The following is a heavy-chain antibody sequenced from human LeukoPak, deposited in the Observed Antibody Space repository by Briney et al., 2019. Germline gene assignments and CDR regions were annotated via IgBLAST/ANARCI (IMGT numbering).Heavy chain of an antibody. V-gene: IGHV4-34*01. D-gene: IGHD1-26*01. CDR3: ARGGGGAKAFYFDY. J-gene: IGHJ4*02. Sequence: SETLSLTCAVSGESFSGNFWTWIRQSPGMGLEWIGEIDSNGITNYNPSLKSRVTMSVDTTRKRFSLRLTSESAADTGVYYCARGGGGAKAFYFDYWGQGSLVTVSS. CDR1: GESFSGNF. CDR2: IDSNGIT.